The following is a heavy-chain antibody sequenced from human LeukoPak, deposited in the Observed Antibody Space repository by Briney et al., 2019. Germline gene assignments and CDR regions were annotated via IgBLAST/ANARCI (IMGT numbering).Heavy chain of an antibody. CDR1: GFTVSSNY. J-gene: IGHJ4*02. V-gene: IGHV3-66*01. Sequence: GGSLRLSCAASGFTVSSNYMSWDRQAPGKGLEWVSVIYSRGSTYHADSVKGRFTISRDNSKNTLYLQMNSLRAEDTAVYYCAVEMATIKDYWGQGTLVTVSS. D-gene: IGHD5-12*01. CDR3: AVEMATIKDY. CDR2: IYSRGST.